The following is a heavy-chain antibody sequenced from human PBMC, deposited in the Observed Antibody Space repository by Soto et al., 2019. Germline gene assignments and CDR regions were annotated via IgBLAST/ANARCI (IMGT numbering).Heavy chain of an antibody. CDR3: ARDVRNMGVVPAAVYYYYYYGMDV. J-gene: IGHJ6*02. V-gene: IGHV3-11*06. CDR2: ISSSSSYT. D-gene: IGHD2-2*01. Sequence: PGGSLRLSCAASGFTFSDYYMSWIRQAPGKGLEWVSYISSSSSYTNYADSVKGRFTISRDNAKNSLYLQMNSLRAEDTAVYYCARDVRNMGVVPAAVYYYYYYGMDVWGQGTTVTVSS. CDR1: GFTFSDYY.